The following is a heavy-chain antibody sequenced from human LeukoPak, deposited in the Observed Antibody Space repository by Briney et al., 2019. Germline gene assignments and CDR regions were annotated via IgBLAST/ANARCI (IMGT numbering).Heavy chain of an antibody. J-gene: IGHJ4*02. V-gene: IGHV4-4*07. Sequence: SETLSLTCTVSGGSISSYYWSWIRQPAGKGLEWIGRIYTSGSTNYNPSLKSRVTMSVDTSKNQFSLKLTSVTAADTAVYYCAGELTVAGKTIFGYWGQGILVTVSS. D-gene: IGHD6-19*01. CDR3: AGELTVAGKTIFGY. CDR2: IYTSGST. CDR1: GGSISSYY.